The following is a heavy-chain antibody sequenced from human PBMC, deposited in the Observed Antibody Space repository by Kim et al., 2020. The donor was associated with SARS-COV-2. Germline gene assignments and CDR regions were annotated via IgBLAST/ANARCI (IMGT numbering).Heavy chain of an antibody. CDR1: GFTFSNYA. CDR3: AKASGDYVFEY. V-gene: IGHV3-23*01. CDR2: ISGSGGWT. J-gene: IGHJ4*02. D-gene: IGHD1-26*01. Sequence: GGSLRRSCAASGFTFSNYAMNWVRQAPGKGLEWVSVISGSGGWTYYADSVKGRFTISTDNSKSTLYLQMSSLRAEDTAVYYCAKASGDYVFEYWGQGTLV.